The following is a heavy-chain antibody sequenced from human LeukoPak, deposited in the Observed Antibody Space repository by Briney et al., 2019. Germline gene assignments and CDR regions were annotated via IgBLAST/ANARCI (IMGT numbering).Heavy chain of an antibody. D-gene: IGHD3-22*01. CDR1: GGSISSYY. Sequence: PSETQSLTCTVSGGSISSYYWSWLRQPAGKGLEWIGRIYTSGSTNYNPSLKSRVTMPVDTSKNQFSLKLSSVTAADTAVYYCARDRYYYDSSGYYYVGAFDIWGQGTMVTVSS. CDR2: IYTSGST. CDR3: ARDRYYYDSSGYYYVGAFDI. J-gene: IGHJ3*02. V-gene: IGHV4-4*07.